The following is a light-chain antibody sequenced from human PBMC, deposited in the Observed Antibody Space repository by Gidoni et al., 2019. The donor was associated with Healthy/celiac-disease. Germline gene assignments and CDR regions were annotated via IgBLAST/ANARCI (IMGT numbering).Light chain of an antibody. J-gene: IGKJ3*01. CDR1: QDISNY. CDR2: DAS. CDR3: HRGFT. Sequence: DIQMTQSPSSLSASVGDRVTITCQASQDISNYLNWYQQKPGKAPKLLIYDASHLETGVPSRFSGSGSGTDFTFTISSLQPEDIATYYCHRGFTFGPGTKVDIK. V-gene: IGKV1-33*01.